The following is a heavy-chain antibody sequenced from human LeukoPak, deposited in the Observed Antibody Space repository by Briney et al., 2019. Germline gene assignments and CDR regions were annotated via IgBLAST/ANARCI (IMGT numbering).Heavy chain of an antibody. D-gene: IGHD3-10*01. CDR3: ARGGSFVEY. J-gene: IGHJ4*02. V-gene: IGHV3-48*03. Sequence: GGSLRLSCAASGFTYSNYEMHWVRRAPGKGLEWVSYISSGGSTVYYADSVKGRFTVSRDNAKNSLYLQMSSLRAEDTAVYYCARGGSFVEYWGQGTLVSVSS. CDR2: ISSGGSTV. CDR1: GFTYSNYE.